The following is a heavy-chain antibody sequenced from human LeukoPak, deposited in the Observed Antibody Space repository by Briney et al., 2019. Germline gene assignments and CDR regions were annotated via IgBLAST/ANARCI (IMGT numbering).Heavy chain of an antibody. CDR3: AKIANTYYYDSSGYYYLCYFDY. CDR1: GFTFSSYG. V-gene: IGHV3-23*01. D-gene: IGHD3-22*01. J-gene: IGHJ4*02. CDR2: ISGSGGST. Sequence: GGSLRLSCAASGFTFSSYGMSWVRQAPGKGLEWVSAISGSGGSTYYADSVKGRFTISRDNPKNTLYLQMNSLRAEDTAVYYCAKIANTYYYDSSGYYYLCYFDYWGQGTLVTVSS.